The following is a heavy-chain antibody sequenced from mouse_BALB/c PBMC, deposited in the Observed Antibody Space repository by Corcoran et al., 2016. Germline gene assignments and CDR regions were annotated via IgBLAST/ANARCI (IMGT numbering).Heavy chain of an antibody. J-gene: IGHJ4*01. Sequence: EVQLQQSGPELVKPGASVKMSCKASGYTFTSYVMHWVKQKPGQGREWIGYINPYNDGTKYNEKFKGKATLTSDKSSSTAYIDLSRLTSEDSAVYYCVGLYPGIAMDYWGQGTSVTVSS. V-gene: IGHV1S136*01. CDR1: GYTFTSYV. CDR3: VGLYPGIAMDY. CDR2: INPYNDGT.